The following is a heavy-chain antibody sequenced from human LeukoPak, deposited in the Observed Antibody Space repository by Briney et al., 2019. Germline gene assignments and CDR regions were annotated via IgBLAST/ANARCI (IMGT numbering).Heavy chain of an antibody. Sequence: SETLSLTCTISGGSISSSSAYWGWIRQPPGKGLEWIGSIYYSKNTYYNPSLKSRVTIPADTSKNQFSLTLGSVSATDTAVYYCVSPRGFSYGYFDYWGQGTLVTVSS. CDR1: GGSISSSSAY. V-gene: IGHV4-39*01. CDR3: VSPRGFSYGYFDY. J-gene: IGHJ4*02. D-gene: IGHD5-18*01. CDR2: IYYSKNT.